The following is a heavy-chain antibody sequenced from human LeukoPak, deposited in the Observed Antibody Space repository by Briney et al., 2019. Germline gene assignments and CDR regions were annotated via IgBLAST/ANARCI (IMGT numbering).Heavy chain of an antibody. CDR1: GFTFSTYS. D-gene: IGHD1-26*01. V-gene: IGHV3-23*01. J-gene: IGHJ4*02. Sequence: GGSLRLSCAASGFTFSTYSMNWVRQAPGKGLEWVSAISGSGGSTYYADSVKGRFTISRDNSKNTLYLQMNSLRAEDTAVYYCAKDPSGSYFDYWGQGTLVTVSS. CDR2: ISGSGGST. CDR3: AKDPSGSYFDY.